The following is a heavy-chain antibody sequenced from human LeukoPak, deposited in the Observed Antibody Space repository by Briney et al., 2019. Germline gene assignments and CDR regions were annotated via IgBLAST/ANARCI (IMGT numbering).Heavy chain of an antibody. J-gene: IGHJ4*02. D-gene: IGHD3-9*01. CDR1: GGSLSSYY. CDR3: ARGGRAGYSFGYFDY. V-gene: IGHV4-59*12. CDR2: IYYSGST. Sequence: PSETLSLTCTVSGGSLSSYYWSWIRQPPGKGLEWIGYIYYSGSTNYNPSLKSRVTISVDTSKNQFSLKLSSVTAADTAVYYCARGGRAGYSFGYFDYWGQGTLVTVSS.